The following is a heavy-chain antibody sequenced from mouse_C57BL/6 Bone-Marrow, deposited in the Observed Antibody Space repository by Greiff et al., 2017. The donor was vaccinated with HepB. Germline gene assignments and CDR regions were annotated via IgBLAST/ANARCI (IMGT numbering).Heavy chain of an antibody. CDR2: IDPSDSET. CDR3: ARARYYYGSSYYFDY. CDR1: GYTFTSYW. J-gene: IGHJ2*01. D-gene: IGHD1-1*01. V-gene: IGHV1-52*01. Sequence: VQLQQSGAELVRPGSSVKLSCKASGYTFTSYWMHWVKQRPIQGLEWIGNIDPSDSETHYNQKFKDKATLTVDKSSSTAYMQLSSLTSEDSAVYYCARARYYYGSSYYFDYWGQGTTLTVSS.